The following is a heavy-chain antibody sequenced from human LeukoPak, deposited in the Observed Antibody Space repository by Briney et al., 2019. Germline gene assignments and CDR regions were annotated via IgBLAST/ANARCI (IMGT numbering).Heavy chain of an antibody. J-gene: IGHJ4*02. CDR1: GFTFSSYW. D-gene: IGHD1-26*01. CDR2: IKQDGSEK. V-gene: IGHV3-7*01. Sequence: QPGGSLLLSCAASGFTFSSYWMSWVRPAPGKGLEWVANIKQDGSEKYYVDSVKGRFTISRDNAKNSLYLQMNSLRAEDTAVYYCARDKIVGATHFDYWGQGTLVTVSS. CDR3: ARDKIVGATHFDY.